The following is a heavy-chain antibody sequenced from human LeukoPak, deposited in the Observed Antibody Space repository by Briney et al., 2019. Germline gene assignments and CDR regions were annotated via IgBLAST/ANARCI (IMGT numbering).Heavy chain of an antibody. D-gene: IGHD3-16*01. Sequence: SETLSLTCTVSGGSISSYYWSWIRQPPGKGPEWIGYIYYSGSTNYNPSLKSRVTISVDTSKNQFSLKLSSVTAADTAVYYCARTLMSFDIWGQGTMVTVSS. CDR3: ARTLMSFDI. CDR1: GGSISSYY. V-gene: IGHV4-59*01. J-gene: IGHJ3*02. CDR2: IYYSGST.